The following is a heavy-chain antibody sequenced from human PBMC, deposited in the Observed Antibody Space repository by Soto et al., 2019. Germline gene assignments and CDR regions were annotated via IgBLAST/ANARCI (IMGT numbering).Heavy chain of an antibody. CDR2: ISYDGSNK. CDR1: GFTFSSYG. Sequence: VGSLRLSGAASGFTFSSYGMHWVRQAPGKGLEWVAVISYDGSNKYYADSVKGRFTISRDNSKNTLYLQMNSLRAEDTAVYYCAKDLEYYDFWSGYWNYYYGMDVWGQGTTVTVSS. CDR3: AKDLEYYDFWSGYWNYYYGMDV. D-gene: IGHD3-3*01. J-gene: IGHJ6*02. V-gene: IGHV3-30*18.